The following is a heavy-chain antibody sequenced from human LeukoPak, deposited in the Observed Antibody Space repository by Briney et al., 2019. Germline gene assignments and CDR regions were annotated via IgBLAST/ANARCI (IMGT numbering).Heavy chain of an antibody. Sequence: SETLSLTCTVSGGSISSSSYYWGWIRQPPGKGLEWIGYIYYSGSTNYNPSLKSRVTISVDTSKNQFSLKLSSVTAADTAVYYCARALGDYVDYWGQGTLVTVSS. CDR3: ARALGDYVDY. CDR2: IYYSGST. CDR1: GGSISSSSYY. J-gene: IGHJ4*02. V-gene: IGHV4-61*05. D-gene: IGHD4-17*01.